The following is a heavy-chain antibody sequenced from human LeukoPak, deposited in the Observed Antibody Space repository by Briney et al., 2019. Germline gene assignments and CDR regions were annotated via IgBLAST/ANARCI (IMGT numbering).Heavy chain of an antibody. V-gene: IGHV3-23*01. Sequence: PGESLRLSCTAFGFSFSTYAMTWARQAPGKGLEWVSTISPTGDDTFYADSAKGRFTISRDNSKNTLFLQMSSLRAEDTAVYYCAKDYDGDPFDFWGQGTLVTVSS. CDR3: AKDYDGDPFDF. CDR2: ISPTGDDT. D-gene: IGHD4-23*01. CDR1: GFSFSTYA. J-gene: IGHJ4*02.